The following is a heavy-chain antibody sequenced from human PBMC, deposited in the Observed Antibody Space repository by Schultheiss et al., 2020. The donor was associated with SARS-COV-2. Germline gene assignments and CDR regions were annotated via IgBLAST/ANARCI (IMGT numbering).Heavy chain of an antibody. Sequence: GGSLRLSCAGTGFMFSSYGMHWVRQAPGKGLEWVALIWYDGSNKYYADSVKGRFTISRDNSYNTVYLQTNSLRADDTAVYYCVRDSTRYCTSTNCYAELFDYWGQGTLVTVAS. D-gene: IGHD2-2*01. CDR3: VRDSTRYCTSTNCYAELFDY. CDR1: GFMFSSYG. V-gene: IGHV3-33*01. J-gene: IGHJ4*02. CDR2: IWYDGSNK.